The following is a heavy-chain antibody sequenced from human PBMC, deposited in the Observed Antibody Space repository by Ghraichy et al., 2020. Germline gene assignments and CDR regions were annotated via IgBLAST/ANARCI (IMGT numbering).Heavy chain of an antibody. CDR3: ARGHRRTRGATLPLYYFDY. V-gene: IGHV1-8*01. Sequence: ASVKVSCKASGYTFTSYDINWVRQATGQGLEWMGWMNPNSGNTGYAQKFQGRVTMTRNTSISTAYMELSSLRSEDTAVYYCARGHRRTRGATLPLYYFDYWGQGTLVTVSS. J-gene: IGHJ4*02. CDR2: MNPNSGNT. D-gene: IGHD1-26*01. CDR1: GYTFTSYD.